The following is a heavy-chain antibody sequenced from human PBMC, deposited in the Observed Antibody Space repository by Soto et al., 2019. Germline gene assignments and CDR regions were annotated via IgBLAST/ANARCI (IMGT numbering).Heavy chain of an antibody. D-gene: IGHD3-3*01. Sequence: PGGSLRLSCAASGFTFSSYGMHWVRQAPGKGLEWVAVISYDGSNKYYADSVKGRFTISRDNSKNTLYLQMNSLRAEDTAVYYCAKGRPRNVLRFLDPVYYYGMDVWGQGTTVTVSS. CDR1: GFTFSSYG. J-gene: IGHJ6*02. CDR2: ISYDGSNK. CDR3: AKGRPRNVLRFLDPVYYYGMDV. V-gene: IGHV3-30*18.